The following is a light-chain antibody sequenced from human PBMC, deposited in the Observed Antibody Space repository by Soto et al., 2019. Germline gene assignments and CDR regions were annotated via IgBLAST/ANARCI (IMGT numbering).Light chain of an antibody. Sequence: QSALTQPASVSGSPGQSITISCTGTSSDVGLYNLVSWYQQLPGKAPKLIIYEVNERPSGISDRFSGSKSGNTASLTISGLHDEDDADYYCCSYVGSSSLMFGGGTKLTVL. CDR3: CSYVGSSSLM. V-gene: IGLV2-23*02. J-gene: IGLJ3*02. CDR2: EVN. CDR1: SSDVGLYNL.